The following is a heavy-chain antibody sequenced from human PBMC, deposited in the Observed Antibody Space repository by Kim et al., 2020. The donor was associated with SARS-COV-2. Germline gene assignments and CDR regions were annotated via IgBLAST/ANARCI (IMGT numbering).Heavy chain of an antibody. J-gene: IGHJ4*02. V-gene: IGHV3-30*02. Sequence: YNAESVKGRYTISRDNSKNTLYLQMNSLRAEDTAVYYCAKSGDFGETLYYWGQGTLVTVSS. D-gene: IGHD3-10*01. CDR3: AKSGDFGETLYY.